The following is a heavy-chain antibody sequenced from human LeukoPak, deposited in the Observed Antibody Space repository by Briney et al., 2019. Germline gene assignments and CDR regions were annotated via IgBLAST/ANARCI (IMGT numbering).Heavy chain of an antibody. CDR2: IYYSGNT. V-gene: IGHV4-30-4*08. CDR3: ARATITMMVGIPADAFDI. CDR1: GGSIRSGDYY. Sequence: SETLSLTCTVSGGSIRSGDYYWSWIRQPPGKGLEWIVYIYYSGNTYYNPSLKSRFTISVDTSKNPFSLKLSSVTAAHTAVHYCARATITMMVGIPADAFDIWGQGTMVTVSS. D-gene: IGHD3-22*01. J-gene: IGHJ3*02.